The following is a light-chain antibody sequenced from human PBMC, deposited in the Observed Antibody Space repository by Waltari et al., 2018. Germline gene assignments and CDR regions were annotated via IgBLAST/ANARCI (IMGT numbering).Light chain of an antibody. CDR2: EAS. J-gene: IGLJ2*01. CDR1: SSDVGSYNL. V-gene: IGLV2-23*02. Sequence: QSALTQPASVSGSPGQSITISCTGTSSDVGSYNLVSWYQQHPGKAPKLMIYEASKRPSGGSNRFSGSKSGNTASLTISGLQAEDEADYYCCSYAGSSTFVFGGGTKLTVL. CDR3: CSYAGSSTFV.